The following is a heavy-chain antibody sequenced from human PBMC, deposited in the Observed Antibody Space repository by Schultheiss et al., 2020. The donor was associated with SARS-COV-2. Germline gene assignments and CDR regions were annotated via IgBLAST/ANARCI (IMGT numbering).Heavy chain of an antibody. J-gene: IGHJ5*02. V-gene: IGHV4-61*08. CDR3: ARDRVSYDFWNGYFHWFDP. CDR2: IYFRGGST. Sequence: SETLSLTCTVSGGSVSSDDSYWSWIRQSPGKGLEWIGYIYFRGGSTKYNPSLKSRVAISSDTSKNQISLKLNSVTAADTAVYYCARDRVSYDFWNGYFHWFDPWGQVTLVTVSS. CDR1: GGSVSSDDSY. D-gene: IGHD3/OR15-3a*01.